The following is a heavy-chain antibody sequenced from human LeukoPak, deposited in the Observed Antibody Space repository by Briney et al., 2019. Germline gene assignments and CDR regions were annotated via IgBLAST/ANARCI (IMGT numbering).Heavy chain of an antibody. D-gene: IGHD3-10*01. CDR3: ARVYQGVSLFDGIDY. Sequence: PGGSLRLSCAASGFSFSRYSINWVRQAPGKGLEWVAYISSSSSSIYYADSVRGRFTISRDNAKNSLYLQMNSLRAEDTAVYYCARVYQGVSLFDGIDYWGQGTLVTVSS. V-gene: IGHV3-48*01. CDR1: GFSFSRYS. CDR2: ISSSSSSI. J-gene: IGHJ4*02.